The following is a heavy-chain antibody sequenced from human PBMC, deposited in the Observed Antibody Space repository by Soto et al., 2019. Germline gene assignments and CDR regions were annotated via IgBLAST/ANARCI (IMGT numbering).Heavy chain of an antibody. CDR3: ARGSIAAAGAGYYGMDV. Sequence: GASVKVSCKASGYTFTGYYMHWVRQAPGQGLEWMGWINPNSGGTNYAQKFQGWVTMTRDTSISTAYMELSRLRSDDTAVYYCARGSIAAAGAGYYGMDVWGQGTTVTVSS. V-gene: IGHV1-2*04. D-gene: IGHD6-13*01. CDR1: GYTFTGYY. CDR2: INPNSGGT. J-gene: IGHJ6*02.